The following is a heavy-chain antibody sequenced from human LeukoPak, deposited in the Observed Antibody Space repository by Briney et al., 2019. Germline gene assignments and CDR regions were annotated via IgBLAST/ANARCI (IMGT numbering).Heavy chain of an antibody. CDR1: GFTFTSYA. V-gene: IGHV3-30*18. D-gene: IGHD3-16*01. CDR3: AKPAYAGYYYYMDV. J-gene: IGHJ6*03. CDR2: ISYDGSNK. Sequence: GGSLRLSCAASGFTFTSYAMHWVRQAPGKGLEWVALISYDGSNKYYADSVKGRFTISRDNSKNTLYLQMNSLRVEDTAVYYCAKPAYAGYYYYMDVWGKGTTVTVSS.